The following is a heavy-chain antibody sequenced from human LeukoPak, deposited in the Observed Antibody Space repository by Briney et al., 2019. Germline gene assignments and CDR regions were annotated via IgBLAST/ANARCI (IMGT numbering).Heavy chain of an antibody. J-gene: IGHJ4*02. Sequence: GGSLRLSCGGSGLTVSSNYMSWVRQAPGKGLEWVSVIYSGGDTYYADSVKGRFTISRDNSKNTVYLQMNSLRAEDTAVYYCARGLTLDYWGQGTLVTVSS. CDR2: IYSGGDT. D-gene: IGHD3/OR15-3a*01. CDR1: GLTVSSNY. V-gene: IGHV3-53*01. CDR3: ARGLTLDY.